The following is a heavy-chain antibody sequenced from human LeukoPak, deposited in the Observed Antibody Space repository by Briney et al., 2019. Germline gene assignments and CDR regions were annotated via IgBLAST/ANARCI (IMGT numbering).Heavy chain of an antibody. CDR1: RGTFSSYA. J-gene: IGHJ5*02. Sequence: SVKVSCKASRGTFSSYAISWVRQAPGQGLEWMGGIIPIFGTANYAQKFQGRVKITADESTSTAYMELSSLRSDDTAVYYCARDRRGRYCSSISCYLGCFDPWGQGTLVTVSS. D-gene: IGHD2-2*01. CDR2: IIPIFGTA. V-gene: IGHV1-69*13. CDR3: ARDRRGRYCSSISCYLGCFDP.